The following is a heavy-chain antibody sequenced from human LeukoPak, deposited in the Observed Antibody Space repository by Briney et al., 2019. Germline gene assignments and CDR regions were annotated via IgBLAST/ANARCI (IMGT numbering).Heavy chain of an antibody. V-gene: IGHV3-15*07. Sequence: GSLRLSCLASGFTFSNTWMNWVRQAPGKGLEWVARIRSKRDGGTTDYAAPVKGRFTISRDDSKNTMYLQMNSLKAEDTAVYYCARDWYYAFDFWGQGTMVTVSS. CDR1: GFTFSNTW. CDR3: ARDWYYAFDF. CDR2: IRSKRDGGTT. J-gene: IGHJ3*01. D-gene: IGHD2-21*02.